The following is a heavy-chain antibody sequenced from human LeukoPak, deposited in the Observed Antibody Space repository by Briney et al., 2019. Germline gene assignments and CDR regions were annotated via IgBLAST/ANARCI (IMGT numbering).Heavy chain of an antibody. D-gene: IGHD4-17*01. Sequence: PWGSLCLTCAASGFTFSDYARSWVRQAPGKGLEWVLTVSYYVGKQYHADSVRGRFTVSRDNSRNTVSLQMSSLRVEDTGIYYCAKAGIGADGEGCLCEYWGQGTLVTVSS. CDR2: VSYYVGKQ. J-gene: IGHJ4*02. CDR3: AKAGIGADGEGCLCEY. V-gene: IGHV3-23*01. CDR1: GFTFSDYA.